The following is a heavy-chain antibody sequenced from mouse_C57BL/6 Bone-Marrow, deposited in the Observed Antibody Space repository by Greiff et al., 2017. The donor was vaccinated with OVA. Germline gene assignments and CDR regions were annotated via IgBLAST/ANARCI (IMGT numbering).Heavy chain of an antibody. J-gene: IGHJ4*01. CDR1: GFTFSSYA. Sequence: EVKLMESGEGLVKPGGSLKLSCAASGFTFSSYAMSWVRQTPEKRLEWVAYISSGGDYIYYADTVKGRFTISRDNARNTLYLQMSSLKSEDTAMYYCTTYDSPWEYYAMDYWGQGTSVTVSS. CDR2: ISSGGDYI. V-gene: IGHV5-9-1*02. CDR3: TTYDSPWEYYAMDY. D-gene: IGHD2-4*01.